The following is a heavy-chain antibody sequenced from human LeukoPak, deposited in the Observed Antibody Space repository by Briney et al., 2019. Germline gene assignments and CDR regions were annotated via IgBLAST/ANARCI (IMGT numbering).Heavy chain of an antibody. J-gene: IGHJ4*02. CDR1: GGTFSSYA. Sequence: ASVKVSCKASGGTFSSYAISWVRQAPGQGLEWMGRIIPIFGTANYAQKFQGRVTITTDESTSTAYMELGSLRSEDTAVYYCARGSLPIVVLPAALDDWGQGTLVTVSS. CDR2: IIPIFGTA. D-gene: IGHD2-2*01. V-gene: IGHV1-69*05. CDR3: ARGSLPIVVLPAALDD.